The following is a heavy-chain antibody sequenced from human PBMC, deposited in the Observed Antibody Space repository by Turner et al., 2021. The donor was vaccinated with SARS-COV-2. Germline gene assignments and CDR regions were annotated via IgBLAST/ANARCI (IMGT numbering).Heavy chain of an antibody. Sequence: QVQLVVSGRGVVTPGRSPRRPCAGSGFTFSPYVMHWVRQAPGKGLEWVAVISYDGSDKYDADSVKGRFTISRDNSKNTLYLQMNSLRAEDTAVYYCAREDYYDSSGSLDYWGQGTLVTVSS. CDR2: ISYDGSDK. J-gene: IGHJ4*02. D-gene: IGHD3-22*01. CDR3: AREDYYDSSGSLDY. CDR1: GFTFSPYV. V-gene: IGHV3-30-3*01.